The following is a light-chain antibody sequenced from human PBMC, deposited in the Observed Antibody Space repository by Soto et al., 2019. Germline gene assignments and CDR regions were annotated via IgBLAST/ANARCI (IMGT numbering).Light chain of an antibody. Sequence: QSALTQPPSASGSPGQSVTLSCTGASTDVITYNFEYVSWYQHHPGKAPKLMIYDVTKRPLGVPDRFSGSKSGSTASLTVSGLQADDEAIYYCSSNAGGELVFGGGTKLTVL. V-gene: IGLV2-8*01. CDR3: SSNAGGELV. J-gene: IGLJ2*01. CDR1: STDVITYNFEY. CDR2: DVT.